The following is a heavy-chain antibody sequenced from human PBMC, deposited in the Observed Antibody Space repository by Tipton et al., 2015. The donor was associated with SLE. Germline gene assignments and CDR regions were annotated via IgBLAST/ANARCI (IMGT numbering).Heavy chain of an antibody. CDR3: ARDLYYYDSSGYYYGWFDP. CDR2: IYNSGST. D-gene: IGHD3-22*01. Sequence: WSWIRQPPGKGLEWIGYIYNSGSTNYNPSLKSRVTISVDTSKNQFSLKLRSVTAADTAVYYCARDLYYYDSSGYYYGWFDPWGQGTLVTVSS. V-gene: IGHV4-59*01. J-gene: IGHJ5*02.